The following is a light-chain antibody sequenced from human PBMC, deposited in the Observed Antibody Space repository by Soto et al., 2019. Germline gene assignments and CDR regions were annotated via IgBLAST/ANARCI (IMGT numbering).Light chain of an antibody. CDR1: SSDVGGSNY. CDR3: SSYTSSSTSHVI. Sequence: QSALTQPASVSGSPGQSITISCTGTSSDVGGSNYVSWYQQHPGKAPKLMIYDVSNRPSGVSNRFSGSKSGNTASLTISGLQADDEADYYCSSYTSSSTSHVIFGGGTQLTVL. J-gene: IGLJ2*01. CDR2: DVS. V-gene: IGLV2-14*01.